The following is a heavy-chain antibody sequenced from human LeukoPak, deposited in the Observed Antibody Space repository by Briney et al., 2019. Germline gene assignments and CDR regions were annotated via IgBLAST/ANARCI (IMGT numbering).Heavy chain of an antibody. V-gene: IGHV3-30*18. CDR3: AKDQKYYDSSGLPGY. J-gene: IGHJ4*02. CDR1: GFTFSSYG. CDR2: ISYDGSNK. D-gene: IGHD3-22*01. Sequence: SGGSLRLSCGASGFTFSSYGMHWVRQAPGKGLEWVAVISYDGSNKYYADSVKGRFTISRDNSKNTLYLQMNSLRAEDTAVYYCAKDQKYYDSSGLPGYWGQGTLVTVSS.